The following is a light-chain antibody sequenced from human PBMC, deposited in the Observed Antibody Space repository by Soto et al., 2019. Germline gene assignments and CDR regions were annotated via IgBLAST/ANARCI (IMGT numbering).Light chain of an antibody. CDR2: DNN. V-gene: IGLV1-51*01. Sequence: QSVLTQPPSVSGAPGQRVSISCTGSSSNIGAGYDVHWYQHLPGTAPKLLIYDNNKRPSGIPDRFSGSKSGASATLGITGLQTGDEADYYCGTWLSSLGSVFGTGTKVTVL. J-gene: IGLJ1*01. CDR3: GTWLSSLGSV. CDR1: SSNIGAGYD.